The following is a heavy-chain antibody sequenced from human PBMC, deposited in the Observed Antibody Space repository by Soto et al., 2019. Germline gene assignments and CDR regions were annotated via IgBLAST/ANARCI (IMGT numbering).Heavy chain of an antibody. CDR3: ARDGIAAAGTSQFHYYYGMDV. D-gene: IGHD6-13*01. CDR1: GGSISSGGYY. CDR2: IYYSGST. V-gene: IGHV4-31*03. J-gene: IGHJ6*02. Sequence: TLSLTCTVSGGSISSGGYYWSWIRQHPGKGLEWIGYIYYSGSTYYNPSLKSRVTISVDTSKNQFSLKLSSVTAADTAVYYCARDGIAAAGTSQFHYYYGMDVWGQGTTVTVSS.